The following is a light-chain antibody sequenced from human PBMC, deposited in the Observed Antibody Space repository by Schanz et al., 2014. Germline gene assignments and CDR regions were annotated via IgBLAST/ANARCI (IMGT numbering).Light chain of an antibody. Sequence: QSALTQPASVSGSPGQSITISCTGTSSDVGSYNLVSWYQQHPGKAPKLMIYEGSKRPSGVSNRFSGSGSGNTASLTISGLQAEDEADYYCCSYAGSSTVVFGGGTKLTVL. CDR3: CSYAGSSTVV. CDR1: SSDVGSYNL. V-gene: IGLV2-23*01. CDR2: EGS. J-gene: IGLJ2*01.